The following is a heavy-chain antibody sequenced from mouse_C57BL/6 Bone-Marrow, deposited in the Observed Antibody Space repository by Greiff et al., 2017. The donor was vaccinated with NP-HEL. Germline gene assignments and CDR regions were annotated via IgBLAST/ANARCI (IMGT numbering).Heavy chain of an antibody. CDR1: GFTFSSYA. CDR3: ARDTVVAPLWYFDV. J-gene: IGHJ1*03. CDR2: ISDGGSYT. V-gene: IGHV5-4*01. Sequence: EVQGVESGGGLVKPGGSLKLSCAASGFTFSSYAMSWVRQTPEKRLEWVATISDGGSYTYYPDNVKGRFTISRDNAKNNLYLQMSHLKSEDTAMYYGARDTVVAPLWYFDVWGTGTTVTVSS. D-gene: IGHD1-1*01.